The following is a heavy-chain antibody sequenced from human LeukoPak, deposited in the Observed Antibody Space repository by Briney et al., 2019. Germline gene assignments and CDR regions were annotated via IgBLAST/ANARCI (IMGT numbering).Heavy chain of an antibody. CDR2: ISSSSSYI. V-gene: IGHV3-21*01. J-gene: IGHJ4*02. CDR1: GFTFSSYS. D-gene: IGHD5-18*01. Sequence: GGSLRLSCAASGFTFSSYSMNWVRQAPGKGLEWVSSISSSSSYIYYADSVKDRFTISRDNAKNSLYLQMNSLRAEDTAVYYCARDHPLYSLEYNYWGQGTLVTVSS. CDR3: ARDHPLYSLEYNY.